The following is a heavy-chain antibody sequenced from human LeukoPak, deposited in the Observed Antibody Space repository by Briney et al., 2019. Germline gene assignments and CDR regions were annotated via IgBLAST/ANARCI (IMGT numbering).Heavy chain of an antibody. D-gene: IGHD3-16*02. Sequence: SETLSLTCAVYGGSFSGYYWSWIRQPPGKGLEWIGEINHSGSTNYNPSLKSRVTISVDTSKNQFSLKLSSVTAADTAVYYCARGIWGSYRSQFDYWGQGTLVTVPS. J-gene: IGHJ4*02. CDR2: INHSGST. CDR3: ARGIWGSYRSQFDY. CDR1: GGSFSGYY. V-gene: IGHV4-34*01.